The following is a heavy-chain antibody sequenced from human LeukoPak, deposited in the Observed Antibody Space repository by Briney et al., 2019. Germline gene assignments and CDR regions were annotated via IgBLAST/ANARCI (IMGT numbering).Heavy chain of an antibody. CDR1: GYTFTSYG. Sequence: ASVKVSCKDSGYTFTSYGISWVRQAPGQGLEWMGWISAYNGNTNYAQKLQGRVTMTTDTSTSTAYMELRSLRSDDTAVYYCARANNDFWSGYPIDYWGQGTLVTVSS. V-gene: IGHV1-18*01. J-gene: IGHJ4*02. D-gene: IGHD3-3*01. CDR2: ISAYNGNT. CDR3: ARANNDFWSGYPIDY.